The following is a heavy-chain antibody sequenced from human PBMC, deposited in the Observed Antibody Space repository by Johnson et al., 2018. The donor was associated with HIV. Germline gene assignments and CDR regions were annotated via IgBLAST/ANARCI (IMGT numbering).Heavy chain of an antibody. Sequence: QVQLVESGGGVVQPGRSLRLSCVASGFTFSSYGMHWVRQAPGKGLEWVAVIWYDGSNKYYADSVKGRFTISRDNSKNTLYLQMNSLRAEDTAVYYCARGVAMIVFWGQGTMVTVSS. V-gene: IGHV3-33*01. CDR2: IWYDGSNK. CDR1: GFTFSSYG. D-gene: IGHD3-22*01. J-gene: IGHJ3*01. CDR3: ARGVAMIVF.